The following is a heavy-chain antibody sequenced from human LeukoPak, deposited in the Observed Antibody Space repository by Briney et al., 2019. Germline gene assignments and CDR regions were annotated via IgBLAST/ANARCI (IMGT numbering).Heavy chain of an antibody. V-gene: IGHV4-59*01. J-gene: IGHJ4*02. Sequence: SESLSLTSTVPGGSISRYYWSWIWQRPRRGLEWIGYIYYSVGTNYNPSPKRRATLSLDTTKNQFPLKLSSVPAAATPAHYCARGVNYSSSPHYWGQGTLVTVSS. CDR3: ARGVNYSSSPHY. CDR2: IYYSVGT. D-gene: IGHD6-13*01. CDR1: GGSISRYY.